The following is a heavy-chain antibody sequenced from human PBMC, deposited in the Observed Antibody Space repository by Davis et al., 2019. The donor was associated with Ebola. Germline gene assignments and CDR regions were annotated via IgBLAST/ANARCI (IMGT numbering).Heavy chain of an antibody. Sequence: GSLRLSCAVYGGSFSGYYWSWIRQPPGKGLEWIGEINHSGSTNYNPSLKSRVTISVDTSKNQFSLKLSSVTAADTAVYYCARRYSSSPTFDPWGQGTLVTVSS. CDR3: ARRYSSSPTFDP. CDR1: GGSFSGYY. J-gene: IGHJ5*02. D-gene: IGHD6-13*01. CDR2: INHSGST. V-gene: IGHV4-34*01.